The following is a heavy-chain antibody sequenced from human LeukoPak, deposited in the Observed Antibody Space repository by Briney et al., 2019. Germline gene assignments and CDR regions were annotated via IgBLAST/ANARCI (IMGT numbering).Heavy chain of an antibody. CDR3: ATYGGNSPDWYFDL. Sequence: GGSLRLSCAASGFTVSSNYMSWVRQAQGKGLEWVSVIYSGGSTYYADSVKGRFTISRDNSKNTLYLQMNSLRAEDTAVYYCATYGGNSPDWYFDLWGRGTLVTVSS. CDR1: GFTVSSNY. CDR2: IYSGGST. D-gene: IGHD4-23*01. J-gene: IGHJ2*01. V-gene: IGHV3-53*01.